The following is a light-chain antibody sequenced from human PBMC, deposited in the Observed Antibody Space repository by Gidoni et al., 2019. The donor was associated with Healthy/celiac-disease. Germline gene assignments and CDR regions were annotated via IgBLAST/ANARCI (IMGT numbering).Light chain of an antibody. Sequence: EIVLTQSPGTLSLSPGERATLSCRASQSVSSSYLAWYQQKPGQAPRLLIYGASSRATGIPDRFSGSGSGTDFTLTISRLEPEDFAVYYCQQYGSSPVYTFGQXTKLEIK. CDR3: QQYGSSPVYT. CDR2: GAS. J-gene: IGKJ2*01. CDR1: QSVSSSY. V-gene: IGKV3-20*01.